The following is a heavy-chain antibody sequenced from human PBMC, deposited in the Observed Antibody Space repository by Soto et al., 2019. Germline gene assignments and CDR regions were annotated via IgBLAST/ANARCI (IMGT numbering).Heavy chain of an antibody. CDR1: GYTFTSYG. CDR3: ATHNSYSSSPRRYYFDY. J-gene: IGHJ4*02. Sequence: GASVKVSCKASGYTFTSYGISWVRQAPGQGLEWMGWISAYNGNTYYAQKLQGRVTMTTDTSTSTAYMELRSLRSDDTAVYYCATHNSYSSSPRRYYFDYWGQGTLVTVSS. CDR2: ISAYNGNT. D-gene: IGHD6-6*01. V-gene: IGHV1-18*01.